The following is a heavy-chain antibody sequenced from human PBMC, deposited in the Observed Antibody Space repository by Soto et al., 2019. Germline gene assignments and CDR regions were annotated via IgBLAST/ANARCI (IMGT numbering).Heavy chain of an antibody. CDR2: IYHSGST. Sequence: SETLSLTCAVSGGSISSGGYFWSWIRQPPGKGLEWIGYIYHSGSTYYNPSLKSRVTISLETSKSQFSLRLSSVTVADTAVYYCARLGAYYQSLDPWGPGTLVTVSS. CDR3: ARLGAYYQSLDP. CDR1: GGSISSGGYF. D-gene: IGHD2-21*01. V-gene: IGHV4-30-2*01. J-gene: IGHJ5*02.